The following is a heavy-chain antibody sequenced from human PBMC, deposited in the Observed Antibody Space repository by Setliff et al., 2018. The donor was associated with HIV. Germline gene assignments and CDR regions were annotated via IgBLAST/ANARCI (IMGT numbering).Heavy chain of an antibody. CDR1: GYRFTTYG. Sequence: GASVKVSCKASGYRFTTYGINWVRQAPGQGLEWMGGIISIFDKANYAQKFHGRLTITADDSTRTVYMELNSLGSGDTAVYYCARGGVRGYSYGEAFDIWGQGTLVTVSS. CDR3: ARGGVRGYSYGEAFDI. D-gene: IGHD5-18*01. J-gene: IGHJ3*02. CDR2: IISIFDKA. V-gene: IGHV1-69*13.